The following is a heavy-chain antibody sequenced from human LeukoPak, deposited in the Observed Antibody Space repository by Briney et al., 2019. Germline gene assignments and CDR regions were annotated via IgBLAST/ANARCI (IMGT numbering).Heavy chain of an antibody. CDR2: ISAYNGNT. D-gene: IGHD5-18*01. CDR1: GYTFTSYG. Sequence: ASVKVSCKASGYTFTSYGISWVRQAPGQGLEWMGWISAYNGNTNYAQKFQGRVTITADKSTSTAYMELSSLRSEDTAVYYCARDLGGYSYANPFDYWGQGTLVTVSS. J-gene: IGHJ4*02. V-gene: IGHV1-18*01. CDR3: ARDLGGYSYANPFDY.